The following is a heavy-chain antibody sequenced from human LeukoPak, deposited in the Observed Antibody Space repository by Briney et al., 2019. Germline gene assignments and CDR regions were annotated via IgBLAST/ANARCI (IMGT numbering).Heavy chain of an antibody. CDR2: ISGSGGST. J-gene: IGHJ5*02. V-gene: IGHV3-23*01. Sequence: GGSLRLSCAVSGFTFSTYVMSWVRQAPGKGLEWVSTISGSGGSTYYADSVKGRFTISRDNSKNTLYLQMNSLRAEDTAVYYCAKVWGYSYGYPWFDPWGQGTLVTVSS. CDR3: AKVWGYSYGYPWFDP. CDR1: GFTFSTYV. D-gene: IGHD5-18*01.